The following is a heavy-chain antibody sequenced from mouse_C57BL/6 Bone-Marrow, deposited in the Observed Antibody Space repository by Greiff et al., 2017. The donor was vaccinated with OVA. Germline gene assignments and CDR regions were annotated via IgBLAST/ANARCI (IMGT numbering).Heavy chain of an antibody. CDR1: GYTFTDYY. V-gene: IGHV1-26*01. CDR2: INPNNGGT. D-gene: IGHD3-2*02. CDR3: ARRDGTAQASWFAY. Sequence: VQLQQSGPELVKPGASVKISCKASGYTFTDYYMNWVKQSHGKSLEWIGDINPNNGGTSYNQKFKGKATLTVDKSSSTAYMELRSLTSEDSAVYYCARRDGTAQASWFAYWGQGTLVTVSA. J-gene: IGHJ3*01.